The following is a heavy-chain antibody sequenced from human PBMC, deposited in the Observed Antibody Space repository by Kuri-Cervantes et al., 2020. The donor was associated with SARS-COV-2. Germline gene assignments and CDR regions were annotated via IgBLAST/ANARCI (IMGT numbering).Heavy chain of an antibody. V-gene: IGHV4-34*01. J-gene: IGHJ4*02. CDR3: AREGSTRDLGIDY. CDR1: GGSFSGCY. D-gene: IGHD2-2*01. Sequence: SQTLSLTCAVYGGSFSGCYWSWIRQPPGKGLEWIGEINHSGSTNYNPSLKSRVTISVDTSKNQFSLKLSSVTAADTAVYYCAREGSTRDLGIDYWGQGTRVTVSS. CDR2: INHSGST.